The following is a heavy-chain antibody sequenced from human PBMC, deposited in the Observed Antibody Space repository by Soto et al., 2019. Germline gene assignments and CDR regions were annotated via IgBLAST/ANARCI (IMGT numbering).Heavy chain of an antibody. CDR1: GFMFSDYG. CDR3: ALLWFGDLEALSDKNHGVDV. Sequence: PGGSLRLSCAASGFMFSDYGIHWVRQAPGKGLEWVAFTLYDGSNKYYADSVKGRFTTSTDKSKNTLYLQMNSLRAEDTAVYYCALLWFGDLEALSDKNHGVDVWGQGTMVTVSS. V-gene: IGHV3-30*03. J-gene: IGHJ6*02. D-gene: IGHD3-10*01. CDR2: TLYDGSNK.